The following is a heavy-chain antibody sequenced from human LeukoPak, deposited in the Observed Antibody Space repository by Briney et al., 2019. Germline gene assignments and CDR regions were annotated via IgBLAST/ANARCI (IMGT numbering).Heavy chain of an antibody. CDR3: ARERRIVVVPAASRVHYYYYMDV. CDR2: ISSSSSYI. Sequence: GGSLRLSCAASGFTFSSYSMNWVRQAPGKGLEWVSSISSSSSYIYYADSVKGRFTISRDNAKNSLYLQMNSLRAEDTAVYYCARERRIVVVPAASRVHYYYYMDVWGKGTTVTISS. CDR1: GFTFSSYS. J-gene: IGHJ6*03. V-gene: IGHV3-21*01. D-gene: IGHD2-2*01.